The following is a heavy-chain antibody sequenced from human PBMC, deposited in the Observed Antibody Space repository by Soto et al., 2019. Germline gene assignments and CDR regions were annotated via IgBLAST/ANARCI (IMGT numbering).Heavy chain of an antibody. CDR1: GYTFTSYD. CDR3: ARVDHDILTGYYKNYYYYYMDV. Sequence: GASVKVSCKASGYTFTSYDINWVRQATGQGLEWMGWMNPNSGNTGYAQKCQGRVTMTRNTSISTAYMELSSLRSEDTAVYYCARVDHDILTGYYKNYYYYYMDVWGKGTTVTVSS. D-gene: IGHD3-9*01. J-gene: IGHJ6*03. V-gene: IGHV1-8*01. CDR2: MNPNSGNT.